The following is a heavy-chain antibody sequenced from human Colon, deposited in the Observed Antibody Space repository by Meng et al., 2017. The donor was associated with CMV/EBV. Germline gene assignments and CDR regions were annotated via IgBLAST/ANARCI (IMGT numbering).Heavy chain of an antibody. V-gene: IGHV1-2*02. Sequence: ASVKVSCMASGYSFSDHYIHWVRQAPGQGLEWMGWINPKSGATSYAQKFQGRVTMTSDTSISAAYMELSRLRSDDTAVYFCTRVQRITGIQYPYYFDVWGQGTTVTVSS. D-gene: IGHD1-20*01. CDR1: GYSFSDHY. J-gene: IGHJ6*02. CDR2: INPKSGAT. CDR3: TRVQRITGIQYPYYFDV.